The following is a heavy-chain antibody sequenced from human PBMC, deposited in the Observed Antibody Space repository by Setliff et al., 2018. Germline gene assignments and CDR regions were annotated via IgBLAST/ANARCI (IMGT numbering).Heavy chain of an antibody. Sequence: SETLSLTCTVSGGSISSGSYYWSWIRQHPEKGLEWLGYIFHSGSTHYNSSLKSRITISIDTSKNHFSLELNSVTAADSAVYYCARVADGSGSFYLGFDYWGQGILVTVSS. J-gene: IGHJ4*02. CDR1: GGSISSGSYY. CDR3: ARVADGSGSFYLGFDY. CDR2: IFHSGST. V-gene: IGHV4-31*03. D-gene: IGHD3-10*01.